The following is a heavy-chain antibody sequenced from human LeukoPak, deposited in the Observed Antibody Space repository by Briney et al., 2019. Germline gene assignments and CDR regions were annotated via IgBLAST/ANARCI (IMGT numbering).Heavy chain of an antibody. CDR3: ARAVQRSSGYYAFDI. Sequence: ASVTVSCTASGYTFTSYGISWVRQAPGQGLEWMGWISAYNGNTNYAQKLQDRVTMTTDTSTSTAYMELRSLRSDDTAVYYCARAVQRSSGYYAFDIWGQGTMVTVSS. J-gene: IGHJ3*02. D-gene: IGHD3-22*01. CDR1: GYTFTSYG. CDR2: ISAYNGNT. V-gene: IGHV1-18*01.